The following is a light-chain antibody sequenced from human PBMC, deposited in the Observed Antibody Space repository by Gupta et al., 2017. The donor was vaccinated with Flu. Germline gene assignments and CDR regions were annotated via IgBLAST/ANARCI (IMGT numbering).Light chain of an antibody. CDR3: SSYSGSSTL. J-gene: IGLJ2*01. CDR1: SSDVGAYNY. V-gene: IGLV2-14*01. CDR2: EVD. Sequence: QSALTQPASGSGSPGQSITISCTGTSSDVGAYNYVAWYQQHPGKAPKLIIFEVDNRPSGVSNRFSGSKSGNTASLTISGLQAEDEAHYYCSSYSGSSTLFGGGTKLTVL.